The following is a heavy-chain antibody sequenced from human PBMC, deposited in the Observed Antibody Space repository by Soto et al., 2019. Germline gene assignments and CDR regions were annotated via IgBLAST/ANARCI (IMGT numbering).Heavy chain of an antibody. CDR3: ARLPVTMVRGADYYYYGMDV. J-gene: IGHJ6*02. V-gene: IGHV5-51*01. D-gene: IGHD3-10*01. Sequence: PGESLKISCKGSGYSFTSYWIGWVRQMPGKGLEWMGIIYPGDSDTRYSPSFQGQVTISADKSISTAYLQWSSLKASDTAMYYCARLPVTMVRGADYYYYGMDVWGQGTTVTVPS. CDR2: IYPGDSDT. CDR1: GYSFTSYW.